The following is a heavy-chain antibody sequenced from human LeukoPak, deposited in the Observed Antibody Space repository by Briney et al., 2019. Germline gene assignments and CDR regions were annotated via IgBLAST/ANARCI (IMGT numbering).Heavy chain of an antibody. V-gene: IGHV4-34*01. D-gene: IGHD6-13*01. CDR2: INHSGST. Sequence: SETLSLTCAVSDDSFSSHYWTWIRQPPGKGLEWIGEINHSGSTNYNPSLKSRVTISVDTSKNQFSLKLSSVTAADTAVYYCARGRQQLARRKDFDYWGQGTLVTVSS. CDR1: DDSFSSHY. J-gene: IGHJ4*02. CDR3: ARGRQQLARRKDFDY.